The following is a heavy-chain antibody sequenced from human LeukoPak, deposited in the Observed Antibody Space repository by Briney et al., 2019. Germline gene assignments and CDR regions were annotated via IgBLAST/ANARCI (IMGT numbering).Heavy chain of an antibody. CDR3: ATGYYGSGAWHI. J-gene: IGHJ3*02. CDR1: GYTLTELS. D-gene: IGHD3-10*01. CDR2: FDPEDGET. V-gene: IGHV1-24*01. Sequence: ASVKVSCKVSGYTLTELSMHWVRQAPGKGLEWMGGFDPEDGETIYAQKFQGRVTMTEDTSTDTAYMELSSLRSEDTAVYYCATGYYGSGAWHIWGQGTMVTVSS.